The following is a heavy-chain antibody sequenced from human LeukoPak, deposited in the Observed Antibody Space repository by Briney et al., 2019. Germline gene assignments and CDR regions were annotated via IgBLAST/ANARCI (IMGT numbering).Heavy chain of an antibody. D-gene: IGHD2-15*01. V-gene: IGHV4-4*07. Sequence: PSETLSLTCTVSGGSISSYYWSWIRQPARKGLEWIGRIYTSGSTNYNPSLKSRVTMSVDTSKNQFSLKLSSVTDADTAVYYCAREPPRRNIVVVVAATVEAFDIWGQGTMVTVSS. CDR2: IYTSGST. CDR3: AREPPRRNIVVVVAATVEAFDI. J-gene: IGHJ3*02. CDR1: GGSISSYY.